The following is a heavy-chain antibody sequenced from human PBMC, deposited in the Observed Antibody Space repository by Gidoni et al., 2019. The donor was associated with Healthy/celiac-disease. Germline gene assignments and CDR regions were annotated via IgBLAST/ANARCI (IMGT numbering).Heavy chain of an antibody. V-gene: IGHV1-3*01. CDR1: GYTFTSYA. D-gene: IGHD3-22*01. J-gene: IGHJ4*02. CDR3: AKATEIVVVTYFDY. CDR2: INAGNGNT. Sequence: QVQLVQSGAEVKKPGASVKVSCKASGYTFTSYAMHWVRQAPGQRLEWMGWINAGNGNTKYSQKFQGRVTITRDTSASTAYMELSSLRSEDTAVYYCAKATEIVVVTYFDYWGQGTLVTVSS.